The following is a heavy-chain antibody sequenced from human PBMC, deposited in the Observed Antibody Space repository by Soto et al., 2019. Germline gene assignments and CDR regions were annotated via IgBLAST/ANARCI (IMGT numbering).Heavy chain of an antibody. J-gene: IGHJ4*02. CDR1: GYTLTELS. CDR2: FDPEDGET. D-gene: IGHD3-10*01. V-gene: IGHV1-24*01. CDR3: ATVPRITMVRGVTLYRY. Sequence: ASVKVSCKVSGYTLTELSMHWVRQAPGKGLEWMGGFDPEDGETIYAQKFQGRVTMTEDTSTDTAYMELSSLRSEDTAVYYCATVPRITMVRGVTLYRYWGQGTLVTVSS.